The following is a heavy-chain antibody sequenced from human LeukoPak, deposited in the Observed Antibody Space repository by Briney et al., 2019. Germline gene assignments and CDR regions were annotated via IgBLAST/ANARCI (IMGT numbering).Heavy chain of an antibody. D-gene: IGHD5-12*01. V-gene: IGHV1-18*04. Sequence: ASVKVSCKASGYTFTSYGISWVRQAPGQGLEWMGWISAYNGNTNYAQKLQGRVTMTTDTSTSTAYMELRSLRSDDTAVYYCARDGNSGYDYYYYYGTDVWGKGTTVTVSS. CDR1: GYTFTSYG. CDR3: ARDGNSGYDYYYYYGTDV. J-gene: IGHJ6*04. CDR2: ISAYNGNT.